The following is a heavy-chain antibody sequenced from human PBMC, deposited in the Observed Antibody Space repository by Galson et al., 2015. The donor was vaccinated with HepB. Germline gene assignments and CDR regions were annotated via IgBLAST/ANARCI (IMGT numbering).Heavy chain of an antibody. V-gene: IGHV1-24*01. J-gene: IGHJ4*02. CDR1: GYTLTELS. Sequence: SVKVSCKVSGYTLTELSMHWVRQAPGKGLEWMGGFDPEDGETIYAQKFQGRVTMTEDTSTDTAYMELSSLGSEDTAVYYCATIWYSSSWESDYWGQGTLVTVSS. D-gene: IGHD6-13*01. CDR3: ATIWYSSSWESDY. CDR2: FDPEDGET.